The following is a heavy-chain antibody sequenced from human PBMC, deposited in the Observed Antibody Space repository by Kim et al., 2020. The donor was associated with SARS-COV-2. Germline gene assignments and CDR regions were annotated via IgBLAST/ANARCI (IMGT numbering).Heavy chain of an antibody. CDR2: TYYRSKWYN. CDR1: GDSVSSTSAA. V-gene: IGHV6-1*01. J-gene: IGHJ4*02. Sequence: SQTLSLTCAISGDSVSSTSAAWHCIRQSPSRGLEWLGRTYYRSKWYNDSAVSVKSRITINPDTSKNQFSLQLNSVTPEDTAVYYCARGFRFSGWHPLDYWGQGTLVTVSS. CDR3: ARGFRFSGWHPLDY. D-gene: IGHD6-19*01.